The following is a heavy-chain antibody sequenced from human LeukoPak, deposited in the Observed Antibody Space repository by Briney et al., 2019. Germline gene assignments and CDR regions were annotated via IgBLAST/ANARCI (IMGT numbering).Heavy chain of an antibody. CDR2: ISSSSSNI. V-gene: IGHV3-48*04. Sequence: GGSLRLSCAASGFDFSTYSIDWVRQAPGKGLEWVSYISSSSSNIYHADSVKGRFTISRDNAKNSLYLQMNSLRAEDTAVYYCARDRGGSYSAIDYWGQGTLVTVSS. CDR1: GFDFSTYS. D-gene: IGHD1-26*01. CDR3: ARDRGGSYSAIDY. J-gene: IGHJ4*02.